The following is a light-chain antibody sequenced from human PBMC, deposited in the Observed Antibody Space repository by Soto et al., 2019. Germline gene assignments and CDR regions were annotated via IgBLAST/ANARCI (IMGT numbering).Light chain of an antibody. V-gene: IGKV1-5*01. J-gene: IGKJ1*01. CDR2: DAS. CDR1: ESINIW. CDR3: QQYNSYRT. Sequence: DIQLTQFPSTLSASVGDRVSITCRARESINIWLAWYQQKPGKAPKLLMYDASILASGVSPRFSGSGSGTQFTLTISSLQPDDSATYYCQQYNSYRTFGHGTRVEIK.